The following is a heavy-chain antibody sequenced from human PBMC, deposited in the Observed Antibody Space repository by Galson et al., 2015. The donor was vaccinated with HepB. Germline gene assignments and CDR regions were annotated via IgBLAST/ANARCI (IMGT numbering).Heavy chain of an antibody. CDR3: ARDRGKQWLVPRYFDL. CDR1: GFTFSSYA. J-gene: IGHJ2*01. V-gene: IGHV3-64*01. Sequence: LRLSCAASGFTFSSYAMHWVRQAPGKGLEYVSAISSNGGSTYYANSVKGRFTISRDNSKNTLYLQMGSLRAEDMAVYYCARDRGKQWLVPRYFDLWGRGTLVTVSS. D-gene: IGHD6-19*01. CDR2: ISSNGGST.